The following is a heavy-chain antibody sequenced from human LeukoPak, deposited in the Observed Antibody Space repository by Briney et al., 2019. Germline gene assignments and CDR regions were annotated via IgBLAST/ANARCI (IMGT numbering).Heavy chain of an antibody. D-gene: IGHD2/OR15-2a*01. Sequence: GGSPRLSCAASGFTFSNYGVHWVRQAPGKGLEWVSFIRFDGSNKYYADSVRGRFTISRDSSKNTLYLQMNSLRAEDTAVYYCARDWFHAIDYWGQGTLVTVSS. CDR2: IRFDGSNK. CDR1: GFTFSNYG. CDR3: ARDWFHAIDY. J-gene: IGHJ4*02. V-gene: IGHV3-30*02.